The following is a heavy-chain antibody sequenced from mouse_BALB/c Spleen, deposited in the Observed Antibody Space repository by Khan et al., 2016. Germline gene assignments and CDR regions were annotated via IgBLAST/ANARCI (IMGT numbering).Heavy chain of an antibody. Sequence: EVQLVESGGGLVQPKGSLKLSCAASGFTFNTYAMNWVRQAPGKGLEWVARIRSKSNNYATYYADSVKDRFTISRADSQSMLYLQMNNLKTEDTAMYYCVREAFYGSSPLYAMDYWGQGTSVTVSS. CDR1: GFTFNTYA. CDR2: IRSKSNNYAT. J-gene: IGHJ4*01. D-gene: IGHD1-1*01. V-gene: IGHV10-1*02. CDR3: VREAFYGSSPLYAMDY.